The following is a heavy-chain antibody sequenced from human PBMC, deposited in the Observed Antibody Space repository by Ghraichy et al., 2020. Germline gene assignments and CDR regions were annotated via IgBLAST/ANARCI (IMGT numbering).Heavy chain of an antibody. CDR2: ISGSGGST. CDR1: GFTFSSYA. J-gene: IGHJ5*02. D-gene: IGHD2-21*02. Sequence: SLNISCAASGFTFSSYAMSWVRQAPGKGLEWVSAISGSGGSTYYADSVKGRFTISRDNSKNTLYLQMNSLRAEDTAVYYCAKEVVTALYPNWFDPWGQGTLVTVSS. CDR3: AKEVVTALYPNWFDP. V-gene: IGHV3-23*01.